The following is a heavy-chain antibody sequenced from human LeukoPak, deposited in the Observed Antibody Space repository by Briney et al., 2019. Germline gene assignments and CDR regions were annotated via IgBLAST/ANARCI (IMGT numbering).Heavy chain of an antibody. D-gene: IGHD2-15*01. CDR2: IYHSGSSGST. J-gene: IGHJ4*02. V-gene: IGHV4-38-2*01. Sequence: NPSETLSLTCAVSGYSISSGYYWGWIRQPPGKGLEWIGSIYHSGSSGSTYYNPSLKSRVTISVDTSKNQFSLKLSSVTAADTAVCYCARTLGYCSGGSCRSFDYWGQGTLVTVSS. CDR1: GYSISSGYY. CDR3: ARTLGYCSGGSCRSFDY.